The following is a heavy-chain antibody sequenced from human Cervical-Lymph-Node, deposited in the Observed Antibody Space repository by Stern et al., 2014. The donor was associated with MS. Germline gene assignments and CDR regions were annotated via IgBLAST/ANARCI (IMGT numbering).Heavy chain of an antibody. J-gene: IGHJ6*02. CDR2: VIPIFGTA. Sequence: MQLVESGAEVKKPGSSVKVSCKASGYTFSSYAINWVRQAPGQGLEWIGGVIPIFGTANYAQNFQGRVTITADESTRTASMELSSLRSEDTAVYYCARVHDTYGFGMDVWGQGTTVTVSS. CDR3: ARVHDTYGFGMDV. D-gene: IGHD4-17*01. CDR1: GYTFSSYA. V-gene: IGHV1-69*01.